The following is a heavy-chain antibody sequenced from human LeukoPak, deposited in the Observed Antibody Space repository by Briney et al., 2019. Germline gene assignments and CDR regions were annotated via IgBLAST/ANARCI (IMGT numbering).Heavy chain of an antibody. V-gene: IGHV4-39*07. CDR1: GGSISSSSYY. CDR2: IYYSGST. J-gene: IGHJ4*02. CDR3: ARGGSRVGENAYNNDVWTKRPSYPRDLDY. Sequence: PSETLSLTCTVSGGSISSSSYYWGWIRQPPGKGLEWIGSIYYSGSTYYNPSLESRVTMSVDTSKNQFSLRVTSVTAADTAVYYCARGGSRVGENAYNNDVWTKRPSYPRDLDYWGQGTLVTVSS. D-gene: IGHD5-24*01.